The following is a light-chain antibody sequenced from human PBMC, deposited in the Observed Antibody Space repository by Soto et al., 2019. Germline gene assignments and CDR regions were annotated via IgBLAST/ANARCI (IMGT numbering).Light chain of an antibody. CDR2: GGS. CDR3: HQYSNSPGT. Sequence: EIVLTQSPGTLSLSPGERATLSCRASQSVSSVYLTWYQQKPGQSPRLLIFGGSIRATGTPDRFSGSGSGTDFTLTISRLEPEDFETYFCHQYSNSPGTFGQGTKVEIK. CDR1: QSVSSVY. J-gene: IGKJ1*01. V-gene: IGKV3-20*01.